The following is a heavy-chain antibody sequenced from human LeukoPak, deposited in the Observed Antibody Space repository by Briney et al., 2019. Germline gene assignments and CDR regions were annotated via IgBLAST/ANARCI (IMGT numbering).Heavy chain of an antibody. D-gene: IGHD3-22*01. V-gene: IGHV1-69*06. CDR2: IIPIFGTA. CDR3: AREIPYYDSSGYYFDY. J-gene: IGHJ4*02. Sequence: ASVKVSCKASGGTFSSYAISWVRQAPGQGLEWMGGIIPIFGTANYAQKFQGRVTITADKSTSTAYMELSSLRSEDTAVYYCAREIPYYDSSGYYFDYWGQGTLVTVSS. CDR1: GGTFSSYA.